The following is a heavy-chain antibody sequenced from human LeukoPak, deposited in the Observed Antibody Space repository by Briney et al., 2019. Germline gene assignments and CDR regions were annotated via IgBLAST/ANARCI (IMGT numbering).Heavy chain of an antibody. CDR1: GFRFSNYW. CDR2: INSDGSVT. CDR3: ARSSHYTIPFDS. V-gene: IGHV3-74*01. J-gene: IGHJ5*01. Sequence: GGSLRLSCAASGFRFSNYWMHWVRQAPGKGLVWVSRINSDGSVTSFADSVKGRFTISRDNAKSTVYLQMNSLTVEDTAVYFCARSSHYTIPFDSWGQGMLVTVSS. D-gene: IGHD2-2*02.